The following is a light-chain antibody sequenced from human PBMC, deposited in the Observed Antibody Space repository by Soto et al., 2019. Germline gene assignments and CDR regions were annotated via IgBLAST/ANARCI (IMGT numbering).Light chain of an antibody. J-gene: IGKJ1*01. Sequence: EIVTTQAPASLCDSPLGRATLSCRASQSISDTLAWYQQKPGQAPRLLIYGASSRATGIPDRFSGSGSGTDFTLTISRLEPEDFAVYYCQQYGSSWTFGQGTKVDIK. CDR2: GAS. CDR3: QQYGSSWT. V-gene: IGKV3-20*01. CDR1: QSISDT.